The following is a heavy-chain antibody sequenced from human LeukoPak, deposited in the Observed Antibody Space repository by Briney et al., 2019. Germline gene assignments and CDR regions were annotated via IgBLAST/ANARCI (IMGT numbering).Heavy chain of an antibody. CDR3: ARVARIVVASSFYFDY. CDR1: GYSISSGYY. CDR2: IYHSGST. V-gene: IGHV4-38-2*02. J-gene: IGHJ4*02. Sequence: PSETLSLTCTVSGYSISSGYYWGWSRQPPGKGLEWIGNIYHSGSTYYNPSLKSRVTISVDTSKNQFSLKLSSVTAADTAVYYCARVARIVVASSFYFDYWGQGTLVTVSS. D-gene: IGHD3-22*01.